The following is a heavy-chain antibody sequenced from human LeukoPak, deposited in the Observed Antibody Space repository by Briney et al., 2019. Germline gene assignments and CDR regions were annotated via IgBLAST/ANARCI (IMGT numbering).Heavy chain of an antibody. CDR1: GFTFSDYY. J-gene: IGHJ3*02. D-gene: IGHD4-17*01. CDR2: ISSSSSTI. V-gene: IGHV3-11*04. CDR3: ARGSTVTSDAFDI. Sequence: GGSLRLSCAVSGFTFSDYYMSWVRQAPGKGLEWVSYISSSSSTIYYADSVKGRFTISRDNAKNSLYLQMNSLRAEDTAVYYCARGSTVTSDAFDIWGQGTMVTVSS.